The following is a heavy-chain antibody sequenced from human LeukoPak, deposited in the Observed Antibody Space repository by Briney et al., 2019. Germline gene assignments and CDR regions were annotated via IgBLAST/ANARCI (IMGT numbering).Heavy chain of an antibody. V-gene: IGHV1-18*01. J-gene: IGHJ6*03. D-gene: IGHD4-11*01. Sequence: ASVKVSCKASGYTFTSYGISWVRQAPGQWLEWMGWISAYNGNTNYAQKLQGRVTMTRDTSISTAYMELSRLRSDDTAVYYCARGSSKHYYYYYYMDVWGKGTTVTVSS. CDR3: ARGSSKHYYYYYYMDV. CDR2: ISAYNGNT. CDR1: GYTFTSYG.